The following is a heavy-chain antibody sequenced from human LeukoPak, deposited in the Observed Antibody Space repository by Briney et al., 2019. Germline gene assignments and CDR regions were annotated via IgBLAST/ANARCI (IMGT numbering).Heavy chain of an antibody. CDR2: IYYSGST. V-gene: IGHV4-61*01. CDR1: GGSVSSGSYY. J-gene: IGHJ6*02. CDR3: ARLAFYDFWSGYLPYSNYYYYYGMDV. Sequence: SETLSLTCTVSGGSVSSGSYYWSWIRQPPGKGLEWIGYIYYSGSTNYNPSLKSRVTISVDTSKNQFSLKLSSVTAADTAVYYCARLAFYDFWSGYLPYSNYYYYYGMDVWGQGTTVTVSS. D-gene: IGHD3-3*01.